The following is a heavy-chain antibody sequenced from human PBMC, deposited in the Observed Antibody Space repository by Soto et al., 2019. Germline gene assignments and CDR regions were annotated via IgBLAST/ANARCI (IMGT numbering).Heavy chain of an antibody. D-gene: IGHD3-9*01. J-gene: IGHJ6*02. CDR1: GYTFTNYG. V-gene: IGHV1-18*01. Sequence: QVQLVQSGTEVKKPGASVKVSCKASGYTFTNYGITWVRQAPGQGLEWMGWISAYNGNTNYAQRLQGRVTMTTDTSTSTADMELRSLRSDETAVYYCARRDTYYDILTGTPMDVWGQGTTVTVSS. CDR2: ISAYNGNT. CDR3: ARRDTYYDILTGTPMDV.